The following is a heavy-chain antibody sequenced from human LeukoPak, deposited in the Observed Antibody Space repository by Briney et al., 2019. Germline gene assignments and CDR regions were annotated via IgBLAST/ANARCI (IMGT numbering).Heavy chain of an antibody. CDR2: IYWDDDK. Sequence: SGPTLVNPTQTLTLTCTFSGFSLSTSGVGVGWIRQPPGKALEWLALIYWDDDKRYSPSLKSRLTITKDTSKNQVVLTMTNMDPVDTATYYCVHIAGSCLGYCSSTASSYYGMDVWGQGTTVTVSS. CDR3: VHIAGSCLGYCSSTASSYYGMDV. D-gene: IGHD2-2*01. J-gene: IGHJ6*02. CDR1: GFSLSTSGVG. V-gene: IGHV2-5*02.